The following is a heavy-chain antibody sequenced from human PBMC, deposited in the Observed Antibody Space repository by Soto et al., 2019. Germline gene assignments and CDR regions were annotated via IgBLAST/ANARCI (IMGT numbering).Heavy chain of an antibody. V-gene: IGHV3-7*01. J-gene: IGHJ4*02. CDR2: IKQDGSEK. D-gene: IGHD2-2*01. Sequence: GGSLRLSWAASGFTFSSYWMSWVRQAPGKGLEWVANIKQDGSEKYYVDSVKGRFTISRDNAKNSLYLQMNSLRAEDTAVYYCARGGKIVVVPAAMPLDYWGQGTLVTVSS. CDR3: ARGGKIVVVPAAMPLDY. CDR1: GFTFSSYW.